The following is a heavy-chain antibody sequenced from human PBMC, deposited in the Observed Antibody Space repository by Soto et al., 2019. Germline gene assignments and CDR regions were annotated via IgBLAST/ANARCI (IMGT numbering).Heavy chain of an antibody. CDR1: GGSISSGGYY. D-gene: IGHD4-17*01. Sequence: LSLTCTVSGGSISSGGYYWSWIRQHPGKGLEWIGYIYYSGSTYYNPSLKSRVTISVDTSKNQFSLKLSSVTAADTAVYYCARIVTVTTNLSFDYWGQGTLVTVSS. CDR3: ARIVTVTTNLSFDY. V-gene: IGHV4-31*03. J-gene: IGHJ4*02. CDR2: IYYSGST.